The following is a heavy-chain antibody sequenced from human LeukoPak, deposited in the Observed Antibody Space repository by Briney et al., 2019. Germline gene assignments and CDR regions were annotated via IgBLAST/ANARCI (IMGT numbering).Heavy chain of an antibody. CDR3: ASGRQLGY. CDR1: GFTFSSYW. V-gene: IGHV3-7*01. D-gene: IGHD3-16*01. CDR2: IKQDGSEK. Sequence: GGSLRLSCAASGFTFSSYWMSWVRQAPGKGLEGVANIKQDGSEKYYVDSVKGRFNIYRDNAKNSLYLQMNSLRAEDTALYYCASGRQLGYWGQGTLVTVSS. J-gene: IGHJ4*02.